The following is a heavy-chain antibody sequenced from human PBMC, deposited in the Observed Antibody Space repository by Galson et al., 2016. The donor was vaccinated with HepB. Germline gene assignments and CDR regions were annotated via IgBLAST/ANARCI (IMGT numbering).Heavy chain of an antibody. Sequence: ETLSLTCTVSDGSIRSSSFSWGWIRQPPGKGLEWIGTVYRGKTYYNSSLEGRATISAGMSTDLLSLKLTSLTAADTAVYYCARAGLLTEASFDRWGQGTLVTVSS. CDR2: VYRGKT. CDR1: DGSIRSSSFS. CDR3: ARAGLLTEASFDR. J-gene: IGHJ4*02. D-gene: IGHD1-20*01. V-gene: IGHV4-39*01.